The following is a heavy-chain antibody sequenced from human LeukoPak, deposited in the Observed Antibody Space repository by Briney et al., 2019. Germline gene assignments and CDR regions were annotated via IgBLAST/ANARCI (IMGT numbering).Heavy chain of an antibody. V-gene: IGHV4-34*01. CDR2: INQSGST. CDR1: GGSISGYY. CDR3: ARLRYYYGSGSYYNHYYYGMDV. Sequence: SETLSLTCAVYGGSISGYYWSWIRQPPGKGLEWIGEINQSGSTNYNPSLKSRVTISVDTSKNQFSLKLSSVTAADTAVYYCARLRYYYGSGSYYNHYYYGMDVWGKGTTVTVSS. J-gene: IGHJ6*04. D-gene: IGHD3-10*01.